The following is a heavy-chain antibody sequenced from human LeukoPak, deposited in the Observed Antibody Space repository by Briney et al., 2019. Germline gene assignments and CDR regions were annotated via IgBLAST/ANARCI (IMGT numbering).Heavy chain of an antibody. CDR1: GGSISSYY. CDR2: IYYSGST. V-gene: IGHV4-59*01. D-gene: IGHD3-22*01. CDR3: ASAYDSSGYNAFDI. J-gene: IGHJ3*02. Sequence: SETLSLTCTVSGGSISSYYWSWIRQPPGKGLEWIGYIYYSGSTNYNPSLKSRVTISVDTSKNQFSLKLSSVTAADTAVYYCASAYDSSGYNAFDIWGQGTMVTVSS.